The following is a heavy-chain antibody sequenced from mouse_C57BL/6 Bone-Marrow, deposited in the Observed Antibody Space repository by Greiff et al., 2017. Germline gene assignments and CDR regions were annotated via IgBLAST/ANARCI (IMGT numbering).Heavy chain of an antibody. CDR3: ARGGAYSNFWYFDV. CDR2: IYPGSGST. V-gene: IGHV1-55*01. J-gene: IGHJ1*03. CDR1: GYTFTSYW. D-gene: IGHD2-5*01. Sequence: VQLQQSGAELVKPGASVKMSCKASGYTFTSYWITWVKQRPGQGLEWIGDIYPGSGSTNYNEKFKSKATLTVDTSSSTAYMQLSSLTSEDSAVYYCARGGAYSNFWYFDVWGTGTTVTVSS.